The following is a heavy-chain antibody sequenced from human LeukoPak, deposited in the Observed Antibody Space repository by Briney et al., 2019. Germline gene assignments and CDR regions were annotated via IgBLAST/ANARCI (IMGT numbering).Heavy chain of an antibody. J-gene: IGHJ4*02. CDR2: ISYDGSNK. CDR1: GFTFSSYG. V-gene: IGHV3-30*18. CDR3: ANNLGY. Sequence: GGSLRLSCAASGFTFSSYGMHWVRQAPGKGLEWVAVISYDGSNKYYADSVKGRFTISRDNSKNTLYLQMDSLRAEDTAVYYCANNLGYWGQGTLVTVSS.